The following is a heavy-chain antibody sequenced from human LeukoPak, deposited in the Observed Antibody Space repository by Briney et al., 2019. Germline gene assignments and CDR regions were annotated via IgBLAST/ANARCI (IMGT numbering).Heavy chain of an antibody. V-gene: IGHV3-43*02. CDR2: ISGDSHST. Sequence: GGSLRLSCAASGFTFDDYAMHWVRQAPGKGLEWVSLISGDSHSTFYADSVKGRFTISRDNSRNTVYLQMSSLRADDTAVCYCVKDWFGDFWGQGTLVTVSS. J-gene: IGHJ4*02. CDR3: VKDWFGDF. D-gene: IGHD3-10*01. CDR1: GFTFDDYA.